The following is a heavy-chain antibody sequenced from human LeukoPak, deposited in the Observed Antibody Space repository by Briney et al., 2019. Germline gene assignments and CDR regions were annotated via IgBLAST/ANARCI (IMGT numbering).Heavy chain of an antibody. CDR1: GFTFSSYS. V-gene: IGHV3-21*01. J-gene: IGHJ4*02. CDR3: AKVIQYYDYVWGSNFDY. D-gene: IGHD3-16*01. Sequence: GGSLRLSCAASGFTFSSYSMNWVRQAPGKGLEWVSSISSSSSYIYYADSVKGRFTISRDNAKNSLYLQMNSLRAEDTAVYYCAKVIQYYDYVWGSNFDYWGQGTLVTVSS. CDR2: ISSSSSYI.